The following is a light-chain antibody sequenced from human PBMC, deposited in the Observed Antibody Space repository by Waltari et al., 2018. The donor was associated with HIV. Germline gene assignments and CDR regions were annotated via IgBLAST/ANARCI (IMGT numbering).Light chain of an antibody. CDR3: QQYGNSPFT. Sequence: EIVLTQSPGTLSLSPGERGTLSCRASQNIAKNYLAWYQQKPGQPPRLLIDGASSRATGIPDRFRGSVSGTDFTLTITRLEPEDFAVYYCQQYGNSPFTFGPGTKVDMK. CDR1: QNIAKNY. J-gene: IGKJ3*01. CDR2: GAS. V-gene: IGKV3-20*01.